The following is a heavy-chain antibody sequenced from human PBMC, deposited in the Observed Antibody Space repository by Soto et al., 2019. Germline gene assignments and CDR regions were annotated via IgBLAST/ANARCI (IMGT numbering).Heavy chain of an antibody. D-gene: IGHD3-10*01. CDR3: ARARGLCFGEYGAFDI. CDR1: GFTFSSYS. CDR2: ISSSSSYI. Sequence: EVQLVESGGGLVKPGGSLRLSCAASGFTFSSYSMNWVRQAPGKGLEWVSSISSSSSYIYYADSVKGRFTISRDNAKNSLYLQMNSLRAEDTAVYYCARARGLCFGEYGAFDIWGQGTMVTVSS. V-gene: IGHV3-21*01. J-gene: IGHJ3*02.